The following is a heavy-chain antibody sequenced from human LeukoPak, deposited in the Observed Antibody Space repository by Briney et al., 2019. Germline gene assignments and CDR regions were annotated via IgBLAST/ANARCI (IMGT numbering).Heavy chain of an antibody. D-gene: IGHD3-22*01. CDR2: INPSGGST. J-gene: IGHJ3*02. Sequence: ASVKVSCKASGYTFTSYYMHWVRQAPGQGLEWMGIINPSGGSTSYAQKFQGRVTMTRDTSTSTVYMELSSLRSEDTAVYYCAREDSSGYFGAGPPFDIWGQGTMVTVSS. CDR3: AREDSSGYFGAGPPFDI. V-gene: IGHV1-46*01. CDR1: GYTFTSYY.